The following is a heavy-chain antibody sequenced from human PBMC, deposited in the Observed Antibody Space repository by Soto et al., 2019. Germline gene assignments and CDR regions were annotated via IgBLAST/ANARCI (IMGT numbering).Heavy chain of an antibody. V-gene: IGHV4-59*01. D-gene: IGHD1-26*01. Sequence: QVQLLESGPGLVKPSETLSLTCTVSSGSIGTYYWNWIRQPPGKGLEWIAYIDYSGSTNSNPSLTSRLTIAIDTSKNQFSLELTSVTAADTAVYYCARGRRSSGRHDASDIWGQGTMVPVSS. CDR2: IDYSGST. CDR1: SGSIGTYY. CDR3: ARGRRSSGRHDASDI. J-gene: IGHJ3*02.